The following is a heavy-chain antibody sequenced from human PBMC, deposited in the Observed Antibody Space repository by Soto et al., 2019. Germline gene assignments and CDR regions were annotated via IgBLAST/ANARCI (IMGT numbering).Heavy chain of an antibody. V-gene: IGHV4-30-2*01. J-gene: IGHJ4*02. D-gene: IGHD3-22*01. CDR2: IYHSGST. CDR3: ARASYYDSSGYCGGIWFDY. Sequence: PSETLSLTGAVCGGSISSGCYSWSWIRQPPGKGLEWIGYIYHSGSTYYNPSLKSRVTISVDRSKNQFSLKLSSVTAADTAGYYCARASYYDSSGYCGGIWFDYCGQRTLVTVCS. CDR1: GGSISSGCYS.